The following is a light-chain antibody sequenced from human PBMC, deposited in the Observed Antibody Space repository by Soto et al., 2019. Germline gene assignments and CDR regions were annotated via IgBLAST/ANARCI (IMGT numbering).Light chain of an antibody. CDR2: SNN. V-gene: IGLV1-44*01. CDR3: AAWDDGLNGVV. J-gene: IGLJ2*01. Sequence: QSVLTQPPSASVTPGQRVTISCSGSSSNIGSNTVNWYHQLPGTAPQLLIYSNNQRPSGVPDRFSGSKSGTSASLAISGVQSEDEADYYCAAWDDGLNGVVFGGGTKLTVL. CDR1: SSNIGSNT.